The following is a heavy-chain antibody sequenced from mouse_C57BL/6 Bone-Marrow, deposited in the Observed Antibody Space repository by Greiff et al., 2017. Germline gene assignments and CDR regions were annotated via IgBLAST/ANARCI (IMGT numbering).Heavy chain of an antibody. Sequence: QVQLQQPGAELVMPGASVKLSCKASGYTFTSYWMHWVKQRPGQGLEWIGEIDPSDSYTNYNQKFKGKSTLTVDKSSSTAYMQLSSLTSEDSAVYYCARRSYYDYSWYFDVWGTGTTVTVAS. V-gene: IGHV1-69*01. CDR2: IDPSDSYT. D-gene: IGHD2-4*01. CDR1: GYTFTSYW. CDR3: ARRSYYDYSWYFDV. J-gene: IGHJ1*03.